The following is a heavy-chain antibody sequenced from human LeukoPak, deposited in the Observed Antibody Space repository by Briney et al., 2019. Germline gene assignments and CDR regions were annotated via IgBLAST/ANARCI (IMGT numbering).Heavy chain of an antibody. J-gene: IGHJ4*02. CDR3: AKKLFTGMGYYFDY. V-gene: IGHV3-23*01. CDR1: GFSFSSYA. D-gene: IGHD3-10*01. CDR2: ISGSGDIT. Sequence: GGSLRLSCAASGFSFSSYALSWVRQAPGKGLEWVSTISGSGDITYYADSVKGRFTISRDNSKNTLYLQVNSLSAEDTAVYYCAKKLFTGMGYYFDYWGQGTLVTVSS.